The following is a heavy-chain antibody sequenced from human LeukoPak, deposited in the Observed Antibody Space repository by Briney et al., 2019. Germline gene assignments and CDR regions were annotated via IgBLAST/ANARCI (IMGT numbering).Heavy chain of an antibody. CDR1: GFTFSSYG. V-gene: IGHV3-23*01. J-gene: IGHJ4*02. D-gene: IGHD6-19*01. CDR3: AKDFTVGYSSAWYPPDY. CDR2: ISGSGGST. Sequence: GGTLRLSCAASGFTFSSYGMSWVRQAPGKGLEWVSAISGSGGSTYYADSVKGRFTISRDNSKNTLYLQMNSLRAEDTAVYYCAKDFTVGYSSAWYPPDYWGQGTLVTVSS.